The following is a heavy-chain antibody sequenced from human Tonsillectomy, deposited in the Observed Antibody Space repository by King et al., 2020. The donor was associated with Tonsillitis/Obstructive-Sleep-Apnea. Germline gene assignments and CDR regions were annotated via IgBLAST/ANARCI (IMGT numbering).Heavy chain of an antibody. Sequence: QLVQSGGGLVKPGGSLRPSCAASGFTFSDYYMSWLRQAPGKGLEWVSYISSSSSYTNYADSVKGRFTISRDNAKNSLYLQMNSLRAEDTAVYYCARDDSSSSDYYYYMDVWGKGTTVTVSS. D-gene: IGHD6-6*01. CDR1: GFTFSDYY. CDR3: ARDDSSSSDYYYYMDV. V-gene: IGHV3-11*05. CDR2: ISSSSSYT. J-gene: IGHJ6*03.